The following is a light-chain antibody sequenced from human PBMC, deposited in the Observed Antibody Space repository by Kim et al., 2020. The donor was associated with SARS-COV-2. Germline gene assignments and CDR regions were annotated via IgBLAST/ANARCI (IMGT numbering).Light chain of an antibody. CDR3: NSRDSGDKVI. Sequence: VALGPTVRITCQGDSLRSYYATWYQQKPGQAPILVIYGKNNRPSGIPDRFSGSSSGNTASLTITGAQAEDEADYYCNSRDSGDKVIFGGGTQLTVL. V-gene: IGLV3-19*01. J-gene: IGLJ2*01. CDR1: SLRSYY. CDR2: GKN.